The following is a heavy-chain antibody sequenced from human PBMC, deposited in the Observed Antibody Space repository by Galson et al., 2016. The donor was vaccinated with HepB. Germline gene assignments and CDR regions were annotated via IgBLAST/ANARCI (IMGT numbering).Heavy chain of an antibody. CDR3: ARSSAGSSWYQMDY. CDR1: GFSFSDYY. Sequence: SLRLSCAASGFSFSDYYMNWFRQAPGRGLEWLSYISNSGSTIFYADSVKGRFTISRDNARDSLFLQMNSLRAEDTAVYYCARSSAGSSWYQMDYWGQGTLVTVSS. J-gene: IGHJ4*02. CDR2: ISNSGSTI. V-gene: IGHV3-11*04. D-gene: IGHD6-13*01.